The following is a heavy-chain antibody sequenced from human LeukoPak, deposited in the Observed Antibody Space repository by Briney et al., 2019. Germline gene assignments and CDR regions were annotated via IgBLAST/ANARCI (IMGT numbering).Heavy chain of an antibody. CDR1: GFTFSSYA. D-gene: IGHD6-19*01. Sequence: PGGSLRLSCAASGFTFSSYAMSWVRQAPGKGLEWVSYISSSGSTIYYADSVKGRFTISRDNAKNSLYLQMNSLRAEDTAVYYCARVLTGSSGWNFDYWGQGTLVTVSS. CDR2: ISSSGSTI. J-gene: IGHJ4*02. CDR3: ARVLTGSSGWNFDY. V-gene: IGHV3-48*04.